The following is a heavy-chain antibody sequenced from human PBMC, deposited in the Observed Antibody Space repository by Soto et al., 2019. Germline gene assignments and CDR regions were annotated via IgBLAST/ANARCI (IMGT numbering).Heavy chain of an antibody. D-gene: IGHD3-10*02. CDR3: AGDGIRDVRLVSAVLLNRSSDL. Sequence: PKKGMEWIGYIYYSGSTYYNTSLKSRVTISVDTSKNQFSLKLSSVTAADSVFFFRAGDGIRDVRLVSAVLLNRSSDL. CDR2: IYYSGST. V-gene: IGHV4-31*02. J-gene: IGHJ2*01.